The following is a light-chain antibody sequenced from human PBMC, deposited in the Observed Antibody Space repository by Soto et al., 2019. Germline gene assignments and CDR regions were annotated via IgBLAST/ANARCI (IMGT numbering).Light chain of an antibody. Sequence: QSVLTQPASVSGSPGQSITISCTGTSSDVGGYNYVSWYQQHPGKAPKLMIYEVSNRPSGVSNRFSGSKSGNTASLTISGLQAEDEADYYCSSYTSSSTLVFFGTGNKLTVL. CDR1: SSDVGGYNY. V-gene: IGLV2-14*01. CDR2: EVS. CDR3: SSYTSSSTLVF. J-gene: IGLJ1*01.